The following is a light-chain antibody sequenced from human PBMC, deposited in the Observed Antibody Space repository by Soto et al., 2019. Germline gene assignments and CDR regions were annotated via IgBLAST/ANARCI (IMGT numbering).Light chain of an antibody. CDR3: QQYSSAPRT. J-gene: IGKJ1*01. Sequence: EIVLTQSPGTLSLSPGERATLSCRASQSVSSSYLAWYQQKPDQAPRLLIYGASSMATGIPDRFSGSGSGTDFTLTISRLEPEDFAMYYCQQYSSAPRTFGQGTKVEIK. CDR1: QSVSSSY. V-gene: IGKV3-20*01. CDR2: GAS.